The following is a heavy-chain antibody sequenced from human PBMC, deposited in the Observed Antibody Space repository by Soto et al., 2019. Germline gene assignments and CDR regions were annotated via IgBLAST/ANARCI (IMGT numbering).Heavy chain of an antibody. Sequence: GGSLRLSCAASGFSISSYEMNWVRQAPGKGLEWVSYISSGGDIIYYADSVKGRFTISRDNAKNSLYLQMNSLRAGDTGIYYCARDSVSARQDFDYWGQGTLVTVSS. J-gene: IGHJ4*01. CDR3: ARDSVSARQDFDY. D-gene: IGHD6-6*01. CDR1: GFSISSYE. CDR2: ISSGGDII. V-gene: IGHV3-48*03.